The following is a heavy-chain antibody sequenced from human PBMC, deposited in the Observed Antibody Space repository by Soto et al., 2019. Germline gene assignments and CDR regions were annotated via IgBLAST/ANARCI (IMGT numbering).Heavy chain of an antibody. CDR3: ARDVEQQLVSPYYYYYGMDV. V-gene: IGHV3-33*08. J-gene: IGHJ6*02. CDR2: IWYDGSNK. Sequence: GGSLRLSCAASGFTFSSYGMHWVRQAPGKGLEWVAVIWYDGSNKYYADSVKGRFTISRDNSKNTLYLQMNSLRAEDTAVYYCARDVEQQLVSPYYYYYGMDVWGQGTTVTVAS. D-gene: IGHD6-13*01. CDR1: GFTFSSYG.